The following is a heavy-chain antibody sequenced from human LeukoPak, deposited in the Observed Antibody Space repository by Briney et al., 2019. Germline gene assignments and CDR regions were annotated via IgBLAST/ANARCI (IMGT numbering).Heavy chain of an antibody. D-gene: IGHD1-26*01. Sequence: SETLSLTCTVSGGSISSSSYYWGWIRQPPGKGLEWIGSICYSGSTYYNPSLKSRVTISVDTSKNQFSLKLSSVTAADTAVYYCARDRGSGSYHDYWGQGTLVTVSS. CDR3: ARDRGSGSYHDY. J-gene: IGHJ4*02. V-gene: IGHV4-39*07. CDR2: ICYSGST. CDR1: GGSISSSSYY.